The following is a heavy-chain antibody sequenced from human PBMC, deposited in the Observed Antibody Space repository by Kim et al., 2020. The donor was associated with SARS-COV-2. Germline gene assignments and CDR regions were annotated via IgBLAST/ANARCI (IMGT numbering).Heavy chain of an antibody. V-gene: IGHV3-49*04. J-gene: IGHJ5*01. CDR3: TRATTVVSLPDS. D-gene: IGHD2-8*02. CDR1: GFSFGDYT. Sequence: GGSLRLSCRGSGFSFGDYTMAWVRQAPGKGLEWVGFIRSQGHGGTTGYAASVRGRFTMSRDDSKSIAYLQMNSLRDDDTATYYCTRATTVVSLPDSWGQGTLVIVFS. CDR2: IRSQGHGGTT.